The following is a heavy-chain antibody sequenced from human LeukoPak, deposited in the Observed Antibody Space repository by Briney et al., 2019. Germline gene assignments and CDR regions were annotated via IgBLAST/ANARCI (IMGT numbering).Heavy chain of an antibody. V-gene: IGHV3-21*01. Sequence: GGSLRLSCAASGFTFSSYSMNWVRQAPGKGLEWVSSISSSSSYIYYADSVKGRFTISRDNAKNSLYLQMNSLRAEDTAVYYCARDSSSPGNDIGPWGQGTLVTVSS. CDR3: ARDSSSPGNDIGP. J-gene: IGHJ5*02. D-gene: IGHD6-6*01. CDR1: GFTFSSYS. CDR2: ISSSSSYI.